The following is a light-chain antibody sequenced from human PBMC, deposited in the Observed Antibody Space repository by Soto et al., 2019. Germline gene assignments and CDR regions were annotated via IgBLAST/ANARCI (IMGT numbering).Light chain of an antibody. Sequence: IVLTQSPGTLSLSPGEGATLSCRASQSVSSSYLAWYQQKPGQPPRLLIYGASSRAAGIPDRFSGSGSGTDFTLTISRLEPEDFAVYYCQQYGSSPETFGQGSKVDIK. CDR3: QQYGSSPET. J-gene: IGKJ1*01. CDR1: QSVSSSY. V-gene: IGKV3-20*01. CDR2: GAS.